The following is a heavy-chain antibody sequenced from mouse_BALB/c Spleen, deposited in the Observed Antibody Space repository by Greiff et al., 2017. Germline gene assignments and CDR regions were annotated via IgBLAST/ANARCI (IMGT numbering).Heavy chain of an antibody. CDR2: INPSNGRT. D-gene: IGHD1-1*02. V-gene: IGHV1S81*02. J-gene: IGHJ2*01. Sequence: QVQLQQPGAELVKPGASVKLSCKASGYTFTSYWMHWVKQRPGQGLEWIGEINPSNGRTNYNEKFKSKATLTVDKSSSTAYMQLSSLTSEDSAVYYCARRGGTDDYFDYWGQGTTLTVSS. CDR3: ARRGGTDDYFDY. CDR1: GYTFTSYW.